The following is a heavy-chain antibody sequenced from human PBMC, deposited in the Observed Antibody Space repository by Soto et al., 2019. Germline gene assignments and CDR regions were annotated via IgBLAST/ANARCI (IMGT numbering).Heavy chain of an antibody. CDR1: GFTFSSYT. Sequence: TGGSLRLSCAASGFTFSSYTMNWVRQAPGTGLEWVSSITSTSNYIYYADSVKGRFTISRDNAKNSLYLQMNSLRAEDTAVYYCARDISEGFYWGQGTLVTVSS. CDR2: ITSTSNYI. V-gene: IGHV3-21*01. CDR3: ARDISEGFY. J-gene: IGHJ4*02. D-gene: IGHD3-3*02.